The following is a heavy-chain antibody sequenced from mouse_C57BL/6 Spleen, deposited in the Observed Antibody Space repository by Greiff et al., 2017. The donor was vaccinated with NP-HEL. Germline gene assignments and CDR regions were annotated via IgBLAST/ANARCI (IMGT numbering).Heavy chain of an antibody. D-gene: IGHD2-3*01. CDR1: GYTFTSYW. J-gene: IGHJ2*01. CDR2: IYPSDGET. CDR3: ARRSLDGYYPYYFDY. V-gene: IGHV1-61*01. Sequence: QVQLQQPGAELVRPGSSVKLSCKASGYTFTSYWMDWVKQRPGQGLEWIGNIYPSDGETHYNQKFKDKATLTVDKSSSTAYMQLSSLTSEDSAVYYCARRSLDGYYPYYFDYWGQGTTLTVSS.